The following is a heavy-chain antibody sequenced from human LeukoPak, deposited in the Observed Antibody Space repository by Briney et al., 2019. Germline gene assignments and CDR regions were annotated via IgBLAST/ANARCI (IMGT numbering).Heavy chain of an antibody. Sequence: GGTFSSYGVSWVRQVPGQGLEWMGGIIPKLGASDYAERFQGRVTMSMDESTSTASIELSSLRSEDTAIYYCARVTVLPVPFGRNFYYYMDVWDRGTTVIVSS. J-gene: IGHJ6*03. CDR3: ARVTVLPVPFGRNFYYYMDV. D-gene: IGHD2-8*02. CDR1: GGTFSSYG. CDR2: IIPKLGAS. V-gene: IGHV1-69*05.